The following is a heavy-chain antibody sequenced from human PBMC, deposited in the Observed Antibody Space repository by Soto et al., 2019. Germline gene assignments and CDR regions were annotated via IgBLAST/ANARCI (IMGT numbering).Heavy chain of an antibody. Sequence: PSETLSLTSTVSGGSISGYYWSWIRQPPGKGLEWIGNVYYSGGAKYNPSVKRRVSISVDTSKNQFSLNLSSVTAADTAVYYCTRDGDGRMTTNPYYYYGMDVWGPGITVT. CDR1: GGSISGYY. D-gene: IGHD2-21*02. CDR3: TRDGDGRMTTNPYYYYGMDV. J-gene: IGHJ6*02. CDR2: VYYSGGA. V-gene: IGHV4-59*01.